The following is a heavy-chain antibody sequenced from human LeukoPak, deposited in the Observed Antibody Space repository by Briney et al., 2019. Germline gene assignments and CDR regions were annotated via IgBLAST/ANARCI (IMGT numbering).Heavy chain of an antibody. J-gene: IGHJ3*02. V-gene: IGHV1-2*04. CDR3: ARGGGSGWYEANDAFDI. Sequence: ASVKVSCKASGYTFTGYYMHWVRQAPGQGLEWMGWINPNSGGTNYAQKFQGWVTMTRDTSISTAYMELSRLRSDDTAVYYCARGGGSGWYEANDAFDIWGQXTMVTVSS. CDR2: INPNSGGT. CDR1: GYTFTGYY. D-gene: IGHD6-19*01.